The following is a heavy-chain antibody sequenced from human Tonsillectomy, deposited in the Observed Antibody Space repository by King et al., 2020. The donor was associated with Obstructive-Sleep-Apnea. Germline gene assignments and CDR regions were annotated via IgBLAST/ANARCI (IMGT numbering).Heavy chain of an antibody. V-gene: IGHV4-59*08. CDR2: IYYSGST. D-gene: IGHD3-10*01. CDR3: ARHRGVTMVRGAFLFDY. J-gene: IGHJ4*02. Sequence: QLQESGPGLVKPSETLSLTCTVSGGSISSYYWSWIRQPPGKGLEWIGYIYYSGSTNYNPSLKSRVTISVDTSKNQFSLRLSSVTAADTAVYYCARHRGVTMVRGAFLFDYWGQGTLVTVSS. CDR1: GGSISSYY.